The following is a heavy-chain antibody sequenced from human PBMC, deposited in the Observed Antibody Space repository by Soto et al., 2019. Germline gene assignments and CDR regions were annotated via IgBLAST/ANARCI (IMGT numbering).Heavy chain of an antibody. CDR1: GGSISSGGYY. CDR3: ASPHAGPGYDYGMDV. V-gene: IGHV4-31*03. Sequence: QVQLQESGPGLVKPSQTLSLTCTVSGGSISSGGYYWSWIRQHPGKGLEWIGYIYYSGSTYYNPSPKSRVTIAVDTSKNQFSLKLSSVPAADTAVYYCASPHAGPGYDYGMDVWGQGTTVTVSS. CDR2: IYYSGST. J-gene: IGHJ6*02.